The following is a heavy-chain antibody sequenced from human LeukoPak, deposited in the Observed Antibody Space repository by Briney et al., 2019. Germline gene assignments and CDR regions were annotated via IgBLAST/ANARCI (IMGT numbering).Heavy chain of an antibody. D-gene: IGHD2-2*01. J-gene: IGHJ5*02. Sequence: ASVKVSCKVSGGTFSSYAISWVRQAPGQGLEWMGGIIPIFGTANYAQKFQGRVTITADESTSTAYMELSSLRSEDTAVYYCARVGEDIVVVPAALGNWFDPWGQGTLVTVSS. V-gene: IGHV1-69*13. CDR2: IIPIFGTA. CDR1: GGTFSSYA. CDR3: ARVGEDIVVVPAALGNWFDP.